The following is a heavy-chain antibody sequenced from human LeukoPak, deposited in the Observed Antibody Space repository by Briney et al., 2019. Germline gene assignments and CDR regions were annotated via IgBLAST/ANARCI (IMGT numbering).Heavy chain of an antibody. Sequence: GRSLRLSCAASGFTSSSYAMHWVRQAPGKGLEWVAVISYDGSNKYYADSVKGRFTISRDNSKNTLYLQMNSLRAEDTAVYYCARGLTGFDYWGQGTLVTVSS. CDR3: ARGLTGFDY. CDR2: ISYDGSNK. V-gene: IGHV3-30-3*01. CDR1: GFTSSSYA. J-gene: IGHJ4*02. D-gene: IGHD4/OR15-4a*01.